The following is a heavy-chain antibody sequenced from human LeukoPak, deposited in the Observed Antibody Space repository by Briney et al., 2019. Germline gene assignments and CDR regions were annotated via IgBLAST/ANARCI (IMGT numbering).Heavy chain of an antibody. CDR1: GGSISSYY. Sequence: ASETLSLTCTVSGGSISSYYWSWIRQPPGKVLEWIGYIYYSGSTNYNPSLKSRVTIPVDTSKNQFSLQLSSVTAADTAVYYCARNSYGPYYFDYWGQGTLVTVSS. CDR2: IYYSGST. D-gene: IGHD5-18*01. CDR3: ARNSYGPYYFDY. J-gene: IGHJ4*02. V-gene: IGHV4-59*12.